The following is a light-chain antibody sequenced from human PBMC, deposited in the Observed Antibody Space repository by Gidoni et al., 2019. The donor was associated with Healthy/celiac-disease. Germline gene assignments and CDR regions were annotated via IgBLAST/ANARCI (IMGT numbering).Light chain of an antibody. V-gene: IGKV3-11*01. Sequence: EIVLTQSPATLSLSPGERATLSCRASQSVSSYLAWYQQKPGQAPRLLIYDASNRATGIPARFSGSGSGTDFTLTISSLEPEDFAVYYCQQRSNWRTXGXGTKVDIK. CDR3: QQRSNWRT. CDR1: QSVSSY. CDR2: DAS. J-gene: IGKJ3*01.